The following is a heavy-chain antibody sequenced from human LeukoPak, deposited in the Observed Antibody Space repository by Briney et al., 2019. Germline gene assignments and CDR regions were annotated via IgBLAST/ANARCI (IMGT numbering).Heavy chain of an antibody. CDR2: ISAYNGNT. CDR3: ARDLKGNYPPDY. Sequence: ASVKVSCKASGYTFTSYGISWVRQAPGQGLEWMGWISAYNGNTNYAQKLQGRVTMTTDKSTSTASMELRSLGSDDTAVYYCARDLKGNYPPDYWGQGTLVTVSS. D-gene: IGHD1-7*01. CDR1: GYTFTSYG. V-gene: IGHV1-18*01. J-gene: IGHJ4*02.